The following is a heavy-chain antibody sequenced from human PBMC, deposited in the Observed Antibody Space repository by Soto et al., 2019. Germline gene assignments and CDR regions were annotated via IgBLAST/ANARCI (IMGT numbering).Heavy chain of an antibody. V-gene: IGHV1-69*13. J-gene: IGHJ1*01. CDR2: IIPIFGTA. Sequence: ASVKVSCKASGGTFSSYAISWVRQAPGQGLEWMGGIIPIFGTANYAQKFQGRVTITADESTSTAYMELSSLRSEDTAVYYCARGHRDYYDSSGYYRPLEYFPHWGQGTLATVSS. D-gene: IGHD3-22*01. CDR1: GGTFSSYA. CDR3: ARGHRDYYDSSGYYRPLEYFPH.